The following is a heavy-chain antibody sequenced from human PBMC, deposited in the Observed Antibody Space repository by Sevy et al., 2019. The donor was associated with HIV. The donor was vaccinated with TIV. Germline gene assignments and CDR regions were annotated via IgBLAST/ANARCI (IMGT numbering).Heavy chain of an antibody. J-gene: IGHJ5*02. CDR2: TTNKANSYTT. V-gene: IGHV3-72*01. Sequence: GGSLRLSCAASGFTFSDHYMDWVRQAPGKGLEWVGRTTNKANSYTTEYAASVKGRFTISRDDSKNSLYLQMNSLKTEDTAVYYCAREYYYHSSRGNWFDPWGQGTLVTVSS. D-gene: IGHD3-22*01. CDR1: GFTFSDHY. CDR3: AREYYYHSSRGNWFDP.